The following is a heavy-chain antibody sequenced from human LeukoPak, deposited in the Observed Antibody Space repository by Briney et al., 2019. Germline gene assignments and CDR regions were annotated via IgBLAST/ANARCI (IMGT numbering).Heavy chain of an antibody. J-gene: IGHJ5*02. V-gene: IGHV3-23*01. CDR2: ISGSGGRI. CDR3: ARDRGGYCSGDNCYLSAGWFDP. Sequence: PGGSLRLSCAASGFTFSSYAMSWVRQAPGKGLEWVSSISGSGGRIYYADSVKGRFTISRDNSKNTLYLQMNSLRAEDTAVYYCARDRGGYCSGDNCYLSAGWFDPWGQGTLVTVSS. CDR1: GFTFSSYA. D-gene: IGHD2-15*01.